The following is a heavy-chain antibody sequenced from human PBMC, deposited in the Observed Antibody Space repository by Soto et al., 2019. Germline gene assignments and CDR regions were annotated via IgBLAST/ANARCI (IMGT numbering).Heavy chain of an antibody. D-gene: IGHD2-2*01. J-gene: IGHJ6*01. CDR3: GGSVHQYQYSGMAV. CDR1: GFTFISYA. CDR2: ISGSGGST. Sequence: GSLILCCASAGFTFISYAMIFVRQAPGKGLEWVSAISGSGGSTYYADSVKGRFNISRDNSKNTLYLQMNSLRAEDTDVYHCGGSVHQYQYSGMAVWG. V-gene: IGHV3-23*01.